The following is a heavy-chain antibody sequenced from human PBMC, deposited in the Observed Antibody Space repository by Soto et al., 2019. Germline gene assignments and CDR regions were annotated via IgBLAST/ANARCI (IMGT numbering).Heavy chain of an antibody. CDR2: TFFRSKWYN. CDR1: GDSVSSNNVA. CDR3: AKAVLYCSGGSCFSLVY. V-gene: IGHV6-1*01. J-gene: IGHJ4*02. D-gene: IGHD2-15*01. Sequence: SQTLSLTCGISGDSVSSNNVAWNWIRQSPSRGLEWLGRTFFRSKWYNEYAASVKSRIAINPDTSQNQFSLQLNSVTPDDTAVYYCAKAVLYCSGGSCFSLVYWCPGILVTL.